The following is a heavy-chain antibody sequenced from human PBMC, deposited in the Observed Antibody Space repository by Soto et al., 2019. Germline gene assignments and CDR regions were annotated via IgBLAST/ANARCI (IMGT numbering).Heavy chain of an antibody. CDR1: GGSFNTYY. CDR2: IFSSGTT. CDR3: ARGRQTGGLGWGWFDP. V-gene: IGHV4-59*01. Sequence: QVQLQESGPGLVKASETLSLTCTVSGGSFNTYYWNWIRQPPGKGLEWIGTIFSSGTTNYKSSLESRLTMALDPSKNRFSLRLSSVTAADSAVYFCARGRQTGGLGWGWFDPWGQGTLVTVSS. J-gene: IGHJ5*02. D-gene: IGHD7-27*01.